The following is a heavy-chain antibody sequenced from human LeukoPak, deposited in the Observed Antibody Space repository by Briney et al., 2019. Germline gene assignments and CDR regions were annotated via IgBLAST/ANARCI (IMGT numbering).Heavy chain of an antibody. D-gene: IGHD4-17*01. CDR2: INPNSGGT. CDR1: GYTFTGYY. Sequence: GASVKVSCKASGYTFTGYYMHWVRQAPGQGLEWMGWINPNSGGTNYAQKFQDRVTMTRDTSISTAYMELSRLRSDDTAVYYCARDHGDYGNWFDPWGQGTLVTVSS. V-gene: IGHV1-2*02. CDR3: ARDHGDYGNWFDP. J-gene: IGHJ5*02.